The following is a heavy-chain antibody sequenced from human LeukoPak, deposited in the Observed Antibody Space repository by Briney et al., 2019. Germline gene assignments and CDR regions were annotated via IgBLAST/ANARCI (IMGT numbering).Heavy chain of an antibody. D-gene: IGHD2-15*01. V-gene: IGHV3-23*01. CDR3: AKDSLLGPLFDY. CDR2: IAATT. Sequence: GGSLRLSCAASGFTFSSFAMSWVRQSPGKGLEWVSNIAATTYYADSVKGRFTISRDNSKNTLYLQMNSLRAEDTAVYYCAKDSLLGPLFDYWGQGTLVTVSS. CDR1: GFTFSSFA. J-gene: IGHJ4*02.